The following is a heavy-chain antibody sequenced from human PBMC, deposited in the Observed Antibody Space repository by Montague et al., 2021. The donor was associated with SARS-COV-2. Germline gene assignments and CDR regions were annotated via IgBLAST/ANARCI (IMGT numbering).Heavy chain of an antibody. CDR3: ARDEYNRYWYKY. D-gene: IGHD2-8*02. Sequence: SETLSLTCTVSAGSLSSRSNYWGWIRQPPGMGLQWIGSVDSAGSTYYSPSLKSRVTISLDTSKNQFSLEPSSVTAADTAVYYCARDEYNRYWYKYWGQGALVTVSS. V-gene: IGHV4-39*07. J-gene: IGHJ4*02. CDR2: VDSAGST. CDR1: AGSLSSRSNY.